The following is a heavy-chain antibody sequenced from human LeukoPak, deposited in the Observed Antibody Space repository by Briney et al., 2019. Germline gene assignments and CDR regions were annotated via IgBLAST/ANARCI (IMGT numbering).Heavy chain of an antibody. CDR1: GGSISSYY. Sequence: SETLSLTCTVSGGSISSYYWSWIRQPPGKGLKWIGYIYYSGSTNYNPSLKSRVTISVDTSKNQFSLKLSSVTAADTAVYYCAREGNSGYYYDPRYFDYWGQGTLVTVSS. V-gene: IGHV4-59*01. J-gene: IGHJ4*02. CDR2: IYYSGST. CDR3: AREGNSGYYYDPRYFDY. D-gene: IGHD3-22*01.